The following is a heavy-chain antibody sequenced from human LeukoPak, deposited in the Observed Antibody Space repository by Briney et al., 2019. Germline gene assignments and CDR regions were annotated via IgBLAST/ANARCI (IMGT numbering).Heavy chain of an antibody. J-gene: IGHJ6*03. V-gene: IGHV3-21*01. Sequence: GGSLRLSCAASGFTFSSYSMNWVRQAPGKGLKWVSSISSSSSYIYYADSVKGRFTISRDNAKNSLYLQMNSLRAEDTAVYYCARDLIRSVNYMDVWGKGTTVTVSS. CDR1: GFTFSSYS. D-gene: IGHD1-26*01. CDR2: ISSSSSYI. CDR3: ARDLIRSVNYMDV.